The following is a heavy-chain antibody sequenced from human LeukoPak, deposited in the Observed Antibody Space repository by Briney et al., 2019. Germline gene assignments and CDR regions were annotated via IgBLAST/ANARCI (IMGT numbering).Heavy chain of an antibody. CDR3: ARNYYGSGSYFY. CDR2: INHSGST. D-gene: IGHD3-10*01. V-gene: IGHV4-34*01. J-gene: IGHJ4*02. CDR1: GGSFSGYY. Sequence: KPSGPLSLPCAVYGGSFSGYYWSWIRQPPGKGLEWIGEINHSGSTNYNPSLKSRVTISVDTSKNQFSLKLSSVTAADTAVYYCARNYYGSGSYFYWGQGTLVTVSS.